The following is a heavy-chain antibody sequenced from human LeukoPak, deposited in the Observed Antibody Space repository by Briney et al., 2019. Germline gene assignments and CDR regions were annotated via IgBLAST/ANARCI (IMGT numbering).Heavy chain of an antibody. J-gene: IGHJ5*02. CDR1: GGSISSYY. CDR2: IYYSGST. Sequence: SETLSLTCTVSGGSISSYYWSWIRQPPGKGLEWIGYIYYSGSTNYNPSLKSRVTISEDTSKNQFSLKLSSVTAADTAVYYCARDPSRRDRDNWFDPWGQGTLVTVSS. CDR3: ARDPSRRDRDNWFDP. V-gene: IGHV4-59*01. D-gene: IGHD2-15*01.